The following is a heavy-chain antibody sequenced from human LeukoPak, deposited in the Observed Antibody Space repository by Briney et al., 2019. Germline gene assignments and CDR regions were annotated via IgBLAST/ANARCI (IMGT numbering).Heavy chain of an antibody. CDR3: ARDGIFGVVIIYNGMDV. D-gene: IGHD3-3*02. V-gene: IGHV3-74*01. CDR2: ITNDGSST. CDR1: GLTFSSHW. J-gene: IGHJ6*02. Sequence: GGSLRLSCAASGLTFSSHWMHWVRQAPGKGLVWVSRITNDGSSTTYADSVKGRFTISRDNAKNMLYLQVNSLRAEDTAVYYCARDGIFGVVIIYNGMDVWGQGTTVTVSS.